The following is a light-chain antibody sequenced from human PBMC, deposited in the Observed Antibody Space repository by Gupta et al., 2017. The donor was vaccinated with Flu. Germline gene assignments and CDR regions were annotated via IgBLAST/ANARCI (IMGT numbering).Light chain of an antibody. Sequence: EIVLTQSPAPLSLSPGDRATLSCRASQNIRNYLAWYQQKPGQAPRLLMYDASNRATGIPARFSGSGSGTDFSLTISTLEPEDFAVYYCQQRGTWPRTFGQGTRLEIK. CDR2: DAS. CDR3: QQRGTWPRT. V-gene: IGKV3-11*01. J-gene: IGKJ2*01. CDR1: QNIRNY.